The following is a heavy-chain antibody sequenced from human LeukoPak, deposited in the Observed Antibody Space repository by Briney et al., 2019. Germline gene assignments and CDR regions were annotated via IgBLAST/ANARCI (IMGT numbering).Heavy chain of an antibody. D-gene: IGHD1-26*01. Sequence: SGGSLRLSCAASGFTFSSYAMHWVRQAPGKGLEWVAVISYDGSNKYYADSVKGRFTISRDNSKNTLYLQMNSLRAEDTAVYYCARSHQPFTIVGDPWWGQGTLVTVSS. CDR2: ISYDGSNK. CDR1: GFTFSSYA. V-gene: IGHV3-30-3*01. CDR3: ARSHQPFTIVGDPW. J-gene: IGHJ4*02.